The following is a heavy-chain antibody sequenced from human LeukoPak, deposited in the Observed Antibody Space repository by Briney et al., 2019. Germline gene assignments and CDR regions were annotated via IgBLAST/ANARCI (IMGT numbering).Heavy chain of an antibody. Sequence: SETLSLTCTVSGGSISSGDYYWSWIRQPPGKGLEWIGYIYYSGSTYYTPSLKNRVTISVATSKNQFSLRLSSVTAVDTAVYYCARGGGGYSWYFDLWGRGTLVTVSS. CDR3: ARGGGGYSWYFDL. V-gene: IGHV4-30-4*01. CDR1: GGSISSGDYY. D-gene: IGHD5-12*01. J-gene: IGHJ2*01. CDR2: IYYSGST.